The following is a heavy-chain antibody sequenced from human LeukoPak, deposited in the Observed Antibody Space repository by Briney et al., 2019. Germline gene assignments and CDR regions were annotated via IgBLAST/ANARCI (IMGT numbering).Heavy chain of an antibody. Sequence: PSETLSLTCTVSGGSISSGSYYWSWIRQPAGKGLEWIGRIYTSGSTNYNPSLKSRVTISVDTSKNQFSLKLSSVTAADTAVYYCARVSRSGRSPYYFDYWGQGTLVTVSS. CDR2: IYTSGST. J-gene: IGHJ4*02. D-gene: IGHD3-10*01. CDR3: ARVSRSGRSPYYFDY. CDR1: GGSISSGSYY. V-gene: IGHV4-61*02.